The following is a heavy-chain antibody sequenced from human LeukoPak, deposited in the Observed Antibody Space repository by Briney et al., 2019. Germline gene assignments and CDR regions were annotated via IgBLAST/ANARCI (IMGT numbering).Heavy chain of an antibody. D-gene: IGHD3-22*01. Sequence: SVKVSCKASGYIFTGYYIHWVRQAPGQGLEWMGWINPQSGGTNSAQKFQGRVTMTRDTSINTAYMELSRLTSDDTAVYYCARNHDSTGYPLITYWGQGTLVTVSS. CDR3: ARNHDSTGYPLITY. CDR2: INPQSGGT. V-gene: IGHV1-2*02. CDR1: GYIFTGYY. J-gene: IGHJ4*02.